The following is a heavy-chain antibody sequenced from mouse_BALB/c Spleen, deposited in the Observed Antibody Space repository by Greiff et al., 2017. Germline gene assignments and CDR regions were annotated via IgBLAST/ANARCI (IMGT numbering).Heavy chain of an antibody. V-gene: IGHV3-8*02. CDR2: ISYSGST. CDR1: GDSITSGY. CDR3: ARSYYGNPWFAY. D-gene: IGHD2-1*01. J-gene: IGHJ3*01. Sequence: EVKLMESGPSLVKPSQTLSLTCSVTGDSITSGYWNWIRKFPGNKLEYMGYISYSGSTYYNPSLKSRISIIRDTSKNQYYLQLNSVTTEDTATYCCARSYYGNPWFAYWGQGTLVTVSA.